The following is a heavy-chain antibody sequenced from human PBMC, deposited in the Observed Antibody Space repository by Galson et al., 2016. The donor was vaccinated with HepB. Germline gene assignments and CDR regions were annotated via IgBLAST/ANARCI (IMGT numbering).Heavy chain of an antibody. CDR1: GYSFTSYA. D-gene: IGHD4-17*01. CDR3: ARDPTVIYGDYANIGGGDF. Sequence: QSGAEVKKPGASVKVSCKASGYSFTSYAFSWMRQAPGQGLEWMGWISAYNGNTKYAQKFQDRVTMTTDTWTNTSYMELRSLRSDDTAVYYCARDPTVIYGDYANIGGGDFWGQGTLVTVSA. CDR2: ISAYNGNT. J-gene: IGHJ4*02. V-gene: IGHV1-18*01.